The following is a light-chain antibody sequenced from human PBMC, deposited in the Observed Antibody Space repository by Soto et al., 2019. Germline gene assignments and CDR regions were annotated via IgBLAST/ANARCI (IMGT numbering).Light chain of an antibody. CDR2: GAS. Sequence: EIVMTQSPATLSVSPGERATLSCRASQSVSSNLAWYQQKPGQAPRLLIYGASTRATGIPARFSGSGSGTEFTLNISSLQSEDFAVYYCQQYNNWPLTLGGGTKVEIK. CDR1: QSVSSN. J-gene: IGKJ4*01. V-gene: IGKV3-15*01. CDR3: QQYNNWPLT.